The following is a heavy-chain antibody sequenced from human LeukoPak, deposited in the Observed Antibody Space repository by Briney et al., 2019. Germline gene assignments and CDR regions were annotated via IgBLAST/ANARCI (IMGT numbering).Heavy chain of an antibody. V-gene: IGHV3-64D*06. D-gene: IGHD3-10*01. J-gene: IGHJ4*02. CDR1: GFTFSSYA. CDR2: ISSNGGST. CDR3: AASGGSYVSGSYHY. Sequence: GGSLRLSCSASGFTFSSYAMHWVRQAPGEGLEYVSAISSNGGSTYYADSVKGRFTTSRDNSKNTLYLQMSSLRAEDTAVYYCAASGGSYVSGSYHYWGQGTLVTVSS.